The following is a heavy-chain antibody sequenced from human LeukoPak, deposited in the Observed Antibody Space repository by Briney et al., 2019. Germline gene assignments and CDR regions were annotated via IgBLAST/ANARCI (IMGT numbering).Heavy chain of an antibody. J-gene: IGHJ5*02. CDR2: ISAYNGNT. D-gene: IGHD3-10*01. CDR1: GYTFTSYG. V-gene: IGHV1-18*01. Sequence: ASVKVSCKASGYTFTSYGISWVRQAPGQGLEWMGWISAYNGNTNYAQKLQGRVAMTTDTSTSTACMELRSLRSDDTAVYYCARAGYGSGATVDPWGQGTLVTVSS. CDR3: ARAGYGSGATVDP.